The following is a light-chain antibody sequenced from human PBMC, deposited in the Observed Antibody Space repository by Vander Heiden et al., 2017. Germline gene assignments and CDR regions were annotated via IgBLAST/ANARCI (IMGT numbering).Light chain of an antibody. CDR2: KAS. J-gene: IGKJ2*01. CDR1: QSISSW. Sequence: DIQMTQSPSTLSASVGDRVTITCRASQSISSWLAWYQQKPGKAPKLLIYKASSLESGVPSRFSCSGSGTEFTLTISSLQPDDFATYYCQQDNSYYTFGQGTKLEIK. CDR3: QQDNSYYT. V-gene: IGKV1-5*03.